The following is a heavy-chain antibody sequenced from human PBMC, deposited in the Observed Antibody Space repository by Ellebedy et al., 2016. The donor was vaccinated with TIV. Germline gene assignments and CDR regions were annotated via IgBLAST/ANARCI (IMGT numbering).Heavy chain of an antibody. CDR3: ARDDLLWFGELSY. V-gene: IGHV3-30*03. CDR1: GFTFSSYW. D-gene: IGHD3-10*01. CDR2: ISYDGSNK. J-gene: IGHJ6*02. Sequence: GESLKISXAASGFTFSSYWMSWVRQAPGKGLEWVAVISYDGSNKYYADSVKGRFTISRDNSKNTLYLQMNSLRAEDTAVYYCARDDLLWFGELSYWGQGTTVTVSS.